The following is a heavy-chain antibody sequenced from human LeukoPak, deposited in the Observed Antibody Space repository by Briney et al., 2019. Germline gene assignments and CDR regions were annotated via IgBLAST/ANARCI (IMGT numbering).Heavy chain of an antibody. J-gene: IGHJ4*02. D-gene: IGHD2-2*02. CDR1: GYTFTSYD. CDR2: MNTNSGNT. V-gene: IGHV1-8*01. Sequence: ASVKVSCKASGYTFTSYDINWVRQATGQGLEWMGWMNTNSGNTGYAQKFQGRVTMTRNTSISTAYMELSSLRSEDTAVYYCARGVLPAAIIGYWGQGTLVTVSS. CDR3: ARGVLPAAIIGY.